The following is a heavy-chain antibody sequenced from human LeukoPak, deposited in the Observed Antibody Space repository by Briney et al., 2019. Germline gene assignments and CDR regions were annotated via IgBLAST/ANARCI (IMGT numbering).Heavy chain of an antibody. Sequence: ASVKVSCRVSGYTLTELSRHWVRQAPGKGLEWMGGFDTEDGQIIYPRKLRGRVVVTEDTSIDTVYMELSSLSSEDTAVYYCATGLYASGSLDYWGPGTLVTVSS. J-gene: IGHJ4*02. D-gene: IGHD3-10*01. CDR3: ATGLYASGSLDY. CDR2: FDTEDGQI. CDR1: GYTLTELS. V-gene: IGHV1-24*01.